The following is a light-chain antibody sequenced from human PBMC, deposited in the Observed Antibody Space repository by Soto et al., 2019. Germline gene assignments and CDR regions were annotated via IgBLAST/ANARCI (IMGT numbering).Light chain of an antibody. CDR2: DVS. CDR3: SSYTSNNTPS. Sequence: QSVLTQPASVPGSPGQSLTISCTGTSSDVGGYNYVSWYQHHPGRAPKLMIYDVSNRPSGVSNRFSGSKSGNTASLTISGLQAEDEADYYCSSYTSNNTPSFGTGTKAPS. J-gene: IGLJ1*01. CDR1: SSDVGGYNY. V-gene: IGLV2-14*03.